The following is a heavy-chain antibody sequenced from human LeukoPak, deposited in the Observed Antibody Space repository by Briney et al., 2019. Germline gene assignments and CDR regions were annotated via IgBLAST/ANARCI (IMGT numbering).Heavy chain of an antibody. J-gene: IGHJ3*02. V-gene: IGHV3-30*03. CDR3: ARDRVYSSGWYSAFDI. Sequence: GGSLRLSCAPSGFTFSNYAMHWVSQAPGKGLEWVAVISYDGSYQYYADSVKGRFTISRDNSKNTLYLQMNSLRAEDTAVYYCARDRVYSSGWYSAFDIWGQGTMVTVSS. CDR1: GFTFSNYA. D-gene: IGHD6-19*01. CDR2: ISYDGSYQ.